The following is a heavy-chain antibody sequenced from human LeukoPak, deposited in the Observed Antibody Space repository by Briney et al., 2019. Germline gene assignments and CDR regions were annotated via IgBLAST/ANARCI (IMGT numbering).Heavy chain of an antibody. V-gene: IGHV1-18*01. CDR1: GYTFTIYD. Sequence: ASVRVSYKASGYTFTIYDINWVRQAPGQGLEWMGWISAYNGNANYAQKLQGRVTMTTDTSTSTAYMELRSLRSDDTAVYYCARAGYCSGGSCWGHNWFDPWGQGTLVTVSS. J-gene: IGHJ5*02. D-gene: IGHD2-15*01. CDR3: ARAGYCSGGSCWGHNWFDP. CDR2: ISAYNGNA.